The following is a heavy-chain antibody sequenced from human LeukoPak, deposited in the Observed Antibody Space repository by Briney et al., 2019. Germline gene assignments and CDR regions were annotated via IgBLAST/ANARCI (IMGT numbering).Heavy chain of an antibody. V-gene: IGHV4-31*03. Sequence: SETLSLTCTVSGGSISSGGYYWSWIRQHPGTGLEWIGYIYYSGSTYYNPSLKSRVTISVDTSKNQFSLKLSSVTAADTAVYYCARVPVYDYGDYGWFDPWGQGTLVTVSS. CDR1: GGSISSGGYY. J-gene: IGHJ5*02. D-gene: IGHD4-17*01. CDR2: IYYSGST. CDR3: ARVPVYDYGDYGWFDP.